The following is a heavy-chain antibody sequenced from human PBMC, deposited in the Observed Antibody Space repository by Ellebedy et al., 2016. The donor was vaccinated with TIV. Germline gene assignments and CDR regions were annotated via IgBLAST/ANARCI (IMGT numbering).Heavy chain of an antibody. CDR2: IWYDGSNK. CDR3: ARNRIVVVDRRQRSWLDP. V-gene: IGHV3-33*08. Sequence: GESLKISCAASGFTLSSYGTPWVRQAPGKGLEWVAVIWYDGSNKYYAYSVKGRFTISRDDSKNTLYLQMNSLRAEDTAVYYCARNRIVVVDRRQRSWLDPWGQGTLVTVSS. D-gene: IGHD2-15*01. CDR1: GFTLSSYG. J-gene: IGHJ5*02.